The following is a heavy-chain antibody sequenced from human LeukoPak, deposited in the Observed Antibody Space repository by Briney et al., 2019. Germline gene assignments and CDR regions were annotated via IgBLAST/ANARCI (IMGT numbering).Heavy chain of an antibody. Sequence: SGTLSLTCAVSGGSISSSNWWSWVRQPPGKGLEWIGEIYHSGSTNYNPSLKSRVTISVDKSKNQFSLKLSSVTAADTAVYYCARGGYSYVRSRGAFDIWGQGTMVTVSS. CDR2: IYHSGST. J-gene: IGHJ3*02. D-gene: IGHD5-18*01. CDR1: GGSISSSNW. V-gene: IGHV4-4*02. CDR3: ARGGYSYVRSRGAFDI.